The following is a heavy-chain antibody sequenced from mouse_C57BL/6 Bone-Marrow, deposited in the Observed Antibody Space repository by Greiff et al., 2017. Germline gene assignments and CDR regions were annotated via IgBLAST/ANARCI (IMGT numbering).Heavy chain of an antibody. CDR1: GYTFTSYW. CDR2: IYPGNSDT. V-gene: IGHV1-5*01. Sequence: EVQLQQSGTVLARPGASVKMSCKTSGYTFTSYWMHWVKQRPGQGLEWIGAIYPGNSDTSYNQKFKGKAKLTAVTSASTAYMELSSLTNEDSAVYYCTSGDYGSSFYWYFEVWGTGTTVTVSS. D-gene: IGHD1-1*01. J-gene: IGHJ1*03. CDR3: TSGDYGSSFYWYFEV.